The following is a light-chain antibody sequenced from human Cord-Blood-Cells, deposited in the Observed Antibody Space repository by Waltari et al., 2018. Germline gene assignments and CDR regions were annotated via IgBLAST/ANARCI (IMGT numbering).Light chain of an antibody. CDR2: EGS. CDR3: CSYAGSSTWV. V-gene: IGLV2-23*01. J-gene: IGLJ3*02. CDR1: SSDVGSYNI. Sequence: QSALTQPASVSGSPGQSIPVSCTGTSSDVGSYNIVSWYQQHPGKAPKLMIYEGSKRPSGVSNRFAGSKSGNTASLTISGLQAEDEADYSCCSYAGSSTWVFGGGTKLTVL.